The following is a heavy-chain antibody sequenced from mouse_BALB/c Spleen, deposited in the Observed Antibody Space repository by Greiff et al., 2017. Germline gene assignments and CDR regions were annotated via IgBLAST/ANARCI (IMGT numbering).Heavy chain of an antibody. CDR1: GFNIKDTY. CDR2: IDPANGNT. J-gene: IGHJ4*01. CDR3: ASRAMDY. Sequence: VQLKESGAELVKPGASVKLSCTASGFNIKDTYMHWVKQRPEQGLEWIGRIDPANGNTKYDPKFQGKATITADTSSNTAYLQLSSLTSEDTAVYYCASRAMDYWGQGTSVTVSA. V-gene: IGHV14-3*02.